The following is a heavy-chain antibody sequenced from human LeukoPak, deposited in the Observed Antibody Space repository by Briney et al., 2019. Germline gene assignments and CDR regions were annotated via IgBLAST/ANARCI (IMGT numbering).Heavy chain of an antibody. Sequence: HPGGSLRLSCATSGFTFDDYSLHWVRQAPGKGLEWVSGISWNSATIAYADSVKGRFTISRDNAKNSLHLQMNSLRTEDTGLYYCTKDLAIDAAVPEFESWGQGTLVIVSS. J-gene: IGHJ4*02. CDR2: ISWNSATI. V-gene: IGHV3-9*01. CDR1: GFTFDDYS. CDR3: TKDLAIDAAVPEFES. D-gene: IGHD6-13*01.